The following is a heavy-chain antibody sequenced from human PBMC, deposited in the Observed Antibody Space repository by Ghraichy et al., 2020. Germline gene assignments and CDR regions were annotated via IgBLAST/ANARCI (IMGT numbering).Heavy chain of an antibody. D-gene: IGHD1-26*01. CDR2: IGGSGTGS. CDR1: GFAFSSYA. CDR3: GKTGCSSGGNYFDS. Sequence: GESLNISCAASGFAFSSYAMNWVRLVPGKGLEWVSVIGGSGTGSYYADSVRGRFTNSRDNSKNTVFLQMNSLRADDTAVYYCGKTGCSSGGNYFDSWGQGTLVSVSS. V-gene: IGHV3-23*01. J-gene: IGHJ4*02.